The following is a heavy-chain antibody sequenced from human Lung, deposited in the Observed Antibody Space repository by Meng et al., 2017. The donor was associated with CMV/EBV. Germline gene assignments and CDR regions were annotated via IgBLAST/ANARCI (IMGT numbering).Heavy chain of an antibody. D-gene: IGHD5-24*01. CDR1: VYTFASYA. Sequence: HGKQLTSGMAWNQPGAFLKVSCRPSVYTFASYAINRVRQAPGQGPDWMGWIDPNTGNPTYDQGFTGRFVFSLDTSVSTAYLQINSLRADDTAVYYCARDSPLDGYSLLDYWGQGTLVTVSS. CDR2: IDPNTGNP. V-gene: IGHV7-4-1*02. J-gene: IGHJ4*02. CDR3: ARDSPLDGYSLLDY.